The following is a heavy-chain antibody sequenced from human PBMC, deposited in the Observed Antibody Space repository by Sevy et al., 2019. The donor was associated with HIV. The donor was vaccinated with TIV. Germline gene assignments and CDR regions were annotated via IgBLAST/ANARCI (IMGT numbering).Heavy chain of an antibody. CDR3: ARADLDSSTFFYYYGMDV. CDR2: MNPDSGKR. CDR1: GYTFTSYD. J-gene: IGHJ6*02. V-gene: IGHV1-8*01. Sequence: ASVKVSCKTSGYTFTSYDINWGRQATGQGLEGMGWMNPDSGKRGYAQKFQDRVTMTTHTSINTAYMELSSLRSEDSAVYYCARADLDSSTFFYYYGMDVWGQGTTVTVSS. D-gene: IGHD6-13*01.